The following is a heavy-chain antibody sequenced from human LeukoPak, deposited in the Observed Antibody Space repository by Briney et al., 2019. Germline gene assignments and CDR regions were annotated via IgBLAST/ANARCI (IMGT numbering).Heavy chain of an antibody. CDR1: GGSFTGYY. D-gene: IGHD5-24*01. CDR2: VNHRGDT. CDR3: ARLSRDGYNFVDY. J-gene: IGHJ4*02. Sequence: SETLSLTCAVYGGSFTGYYWSWIRQSPGKGRQWIAEVNHRGDTNYNPSVKGRVTISVDTSKNQFSLNLSSLTASDTAVYYCARLSRDGYNFVDYWGQGTLVTVSS. V-gene: IGHV4-34*01.